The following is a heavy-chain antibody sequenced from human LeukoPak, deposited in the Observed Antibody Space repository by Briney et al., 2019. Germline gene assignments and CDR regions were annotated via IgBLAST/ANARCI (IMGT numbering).Heavy chain of an antibody. CDR2: IYSGGST. D-gene: IGHD1-14*01. CDR1: GFTVSSNY. V-gene: IGHV3-66*01. J-gene: IGHJ6*02. CDR3: ARDWSGDHHYYYGMDV. Sequence: QPGGSLRLSCAASGFTVSSNYMSWVRQAPGKGLEWVSVIYSGGSTYYADSMKGRLTISRDNSKNTLYLQMNGLRAEDTAVYYCARDWSGDHHYYYGMDVWGQGTTVTVSS.